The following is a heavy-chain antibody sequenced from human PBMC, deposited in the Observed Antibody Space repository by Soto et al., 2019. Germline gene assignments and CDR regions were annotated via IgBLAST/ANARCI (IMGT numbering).Heavy chain of an antibody. Sequence: PGGSLRLSCAASGFTFSSYWMHWVRQAPVKGLVWVSRINSDGSSTSYADSVKGRFTISRDNAKNTLYLQMNSLRAEDTAVYYCAFGYSYGGYYYYYGMDVWGQGTTVTVSS. V-gene: IGHV3-74*01. CDR2: INSDGSST. J-gene: IGHJ6*02. CDR1: GFTFSSYW. D-gene: IGHD5-18*01. CDR3: AFGYSYGGYYYYYGMDV.